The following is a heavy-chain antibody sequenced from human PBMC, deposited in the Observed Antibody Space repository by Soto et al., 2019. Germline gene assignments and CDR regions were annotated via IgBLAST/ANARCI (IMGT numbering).Heavy chain of an antibody. J-gene: IGHJ6*02. CDR2: INHSGST. CDR3: ARSPFWSGYPYYYYGMDV. V-gene: IGHV4-34*01. Sequence: SETLSLTCAVYGGSFSGYYWSWIRQPPGKGLEWIGEINHSGSTNYNPSLKSRVTISVDTSKNQFSLKLSSVTAADTAVYYCARSPFWSGYPYYYYGMDVWGQGTTVTVSS. D-gene: IGHD3-3*01. CDR1: GGSFSGYY.